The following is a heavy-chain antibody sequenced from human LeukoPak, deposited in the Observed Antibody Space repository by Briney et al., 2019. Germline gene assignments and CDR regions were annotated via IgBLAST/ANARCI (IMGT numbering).Heavy chain of an antibody. V-gene: IGHV3-7*01. Sequence: PGGSLRLSCAASGFTFSSYWMSWVRQAPGKGLEWVANIKQDGSEKYYVDSVKGRFTISRDNAKNSLYLQMNSLRAEDTAVYYCAREGSYDSSDYAPDYWGQGTLVTVSS. CDR2: IKQDGSEK. CDR1: GFTFSSYW. CDR3: AREGSYDSSDYAPDY. J-gene: IGHJ4*02. D-gene: IGHD3-22*01.